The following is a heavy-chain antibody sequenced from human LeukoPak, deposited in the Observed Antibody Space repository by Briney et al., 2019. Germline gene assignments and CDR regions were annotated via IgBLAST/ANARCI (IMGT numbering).Heavy chain of an antibody. V-gene: IGHV4-4*07. CDR3: AREISSSWYNGVRGYYYYYMDV. D-gene: IGHD6-13*01. J-gene: IGHJ6*03. Sequence: PSETLSLTCTVSGGSISSYYWSWIRQPAGKGLEWIGRIYTSGSTNYNPSLKSRVTMSVDTSKNQFSLKLSSVTAADTAVYYCAREISSSWYNGVRGYYYYYMDVWGRGTTVTVSS. CDR1: GGSISSYY. CDR2: IYTSGST.